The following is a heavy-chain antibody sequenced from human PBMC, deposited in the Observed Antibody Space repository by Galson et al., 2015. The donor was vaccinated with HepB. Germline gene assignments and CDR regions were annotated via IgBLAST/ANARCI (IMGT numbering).Heavy chain of an antibody. Sequence: SVKVSCKASGGTFSSYTISWVRQAPGQGLEWMGRIIPILGIANYAQKFQGRVTITADKSTSTAYRELSSLRSEDTAVYYCAREVLPGYCSSTSCSIDPWGQGTLVTVSS. D-gene: IGHD2-2*01. CDR2: IIPILGIA. V-gene: IGHV1-69*04. CDR3: AREVLPGYCSSTSCSIDP. CDR1: GGTFSSYT. J-gene: IGHJ5*02.